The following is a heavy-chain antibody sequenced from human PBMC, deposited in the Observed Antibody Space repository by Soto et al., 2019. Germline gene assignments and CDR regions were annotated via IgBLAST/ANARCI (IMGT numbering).Heavy chain of an antibody. CDR3: AREGPAPYYYYGMDV. CDR2: ISGYNGNT. V-gene: IGHV1-18*01. Sequence: QVQLVQSGGEVKKPGASVKVSCKTSGYSFTTYGISWVRQAPVQGLGWMGWISGYNGNTNYAQKFQGRVTMTTDTSTSTAYMELRSLRSDDTAVYYCAREGPAPYYYYGMDVWGQGSTVAVSS. CDR1: GYSFTTYG. J-gene: IGHJ6*02.